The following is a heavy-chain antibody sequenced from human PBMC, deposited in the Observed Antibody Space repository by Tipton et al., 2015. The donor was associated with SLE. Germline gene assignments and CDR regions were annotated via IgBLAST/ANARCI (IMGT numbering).Heavy chain of an antibody. CDR2: IKPNSGGT. J-gene: IGHJ4*02. CDR1: GYTFNAYY. D-gene: IGHD3-10*01. CDR3: ATDPSLWFGEFRDS. V-gene: IGHV1-2*02. Sequence: QSGPEVKKPGASVKVSCKASGYTFNAYYMHWVRQAPGQGLEWMGYIKPNSGGTNYAQKFQGRFTMTSDTSISTGYMELSGLRFDVTAVYYCATDPSLWFGEFRDSLGQGTRVNVSS.